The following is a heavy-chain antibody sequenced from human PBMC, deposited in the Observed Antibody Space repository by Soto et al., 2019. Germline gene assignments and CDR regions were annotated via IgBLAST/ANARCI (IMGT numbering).Heavy chain of an antibody. Sequence: GGSLRLSCAASGFTFSSYSMNWVRQAPGKGLEWVSSISSSSSYIYYADSVKGRFTISRDNAKNSLYLQMNRLRAEDTAVYYCESLRWFGDNWFDPWGQGTLVTVSS. CDR1: GFTFSSYS. V-gene: IGHV3-21*01. J-gene: IGHJ5*02. CDR2: ISSSSSYI. D-gene: IGHD3-10*01. CDR3: ESLRWFGDNWFDP.